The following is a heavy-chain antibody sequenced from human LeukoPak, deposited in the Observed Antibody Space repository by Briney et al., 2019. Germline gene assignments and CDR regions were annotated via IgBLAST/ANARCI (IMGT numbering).Heavy chain of an antibody. D-gene: IGHD1-26*01. CDR2: INAGNGNT. Sequence: ASVKVSCKASGYTFTSYAMHWVRQAPGQRLEWMGWINAGNGNTKYSQKFQGRVTITRDTSASTAYMELSSLRSEDTAVYYCARDRGGSYQYYFDYWGQGTLVTVSS. J-gene: IGHJ4*02. V-gene: IGHV1-3*01. CDR3: ARDRGGSYQYYFDY. CDR1: GYTFTSYA.